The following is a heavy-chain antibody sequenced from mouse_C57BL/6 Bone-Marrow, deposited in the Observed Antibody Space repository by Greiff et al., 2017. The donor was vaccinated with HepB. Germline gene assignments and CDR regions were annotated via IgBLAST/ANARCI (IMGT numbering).Heavy chain of an antibody. D-gene: IGHD6-1*01. CDR2: IDPENGDT. CDR1: GFNIKDDY. Sequence: EVHLVESGAELVRPGASVKLSCTASGFNIKDDYMHWVKQRPEQGLEWIGWIDPENGDTEYASKFQGKATITADTSSNTAYLQLSSLTSEDTAVYYCTKVPYYAMDYWGQGTSVTVSS. V-gene: IGHV14-4*01. J-gene: IGHJ4*01. CDR3: TKVPYYAMDY.